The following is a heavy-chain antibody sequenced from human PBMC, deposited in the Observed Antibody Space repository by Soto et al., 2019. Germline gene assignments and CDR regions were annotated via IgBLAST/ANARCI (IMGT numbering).Heavy chain of an antibody. CDR3: AVGGVIDNWFDP. J-gene: IGHJ5*02. V-gene: IGHV4-61*01. Sequence: SETLSLTCTVSGGSVSSGSYYWSWIRQPPGKGLEWIGYIYYSGSTNYNPSLKSRVTISVDTSKNQFSLKLSSVTAADTAVYYCAVGGVIDNWFDPWGQGTLVTVSS. CDR2: IYYSGST. CDR1: GGSVSSGSYY. D-gene: IGHD3-16*02.